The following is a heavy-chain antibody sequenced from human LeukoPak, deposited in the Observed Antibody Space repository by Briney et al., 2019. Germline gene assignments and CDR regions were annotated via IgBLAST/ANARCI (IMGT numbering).Heavy chain of an antibody. Sequence: SETLSLTCIVSGGSISIYYWNWIRQPPGKGLEWIGSIYHSGSTIYNPSLKSRVTISGDTSKNQFSLTLASVTAADTAVYYCTRDRELGFWGQGTLVTVSS. CDR2: IYHSGST. CDR1: GGSISIYY. CDR3: TRDRELGF. V-gene: IGHV4-59*01. J-gene: IGHJ4*02. D-gene: IGHD1-26*01.